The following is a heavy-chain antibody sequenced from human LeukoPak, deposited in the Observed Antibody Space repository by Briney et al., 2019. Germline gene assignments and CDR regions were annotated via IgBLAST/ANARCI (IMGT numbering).Heavy chain of an antibody. CDR3: ATDRRRTNTAMADY. CDR1: GYTFTSYD. J-gene: IGHJ4*02. D-gene: IGHD5-18*01. CDR2: IIPILGIA. Sequence: ASVKVSCKASGYTFTSYDISWVRQAPGQGLEWMGRIIPILGIANYAQKFQGRVTITADKSTSTAYMELSSLRSEDTAVYYCATDRRRTNTAMADYWGQGTLVTVSS. V-gene: IGHV1-69*04.